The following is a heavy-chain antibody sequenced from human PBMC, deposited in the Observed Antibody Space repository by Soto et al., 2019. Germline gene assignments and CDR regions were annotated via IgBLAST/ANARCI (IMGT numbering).Heavy chain of an antibody. CDR1: GGSISSYY. Sequence: PSETLSLTCTVSGGSISSYYWSWIRQPAGKALEWIGRIYTSGTTNYNPSLKSRATMLIDTSKNQFSLILSSVTAADTGVYYCAREGASGFGMDVWGQGTTVTVSS. D-gene: IGHD1-26*01. CDR2: IYTSGTT. V-gene: IGHV4-4*07. CDR3: AREGASGFGMDV. J-gene: IGHJ6*02.